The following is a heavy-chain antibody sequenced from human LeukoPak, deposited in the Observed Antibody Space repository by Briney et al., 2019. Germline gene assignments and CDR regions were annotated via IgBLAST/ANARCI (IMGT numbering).Heavy chain of an antibody. D-gene: IGHD6-13*01. V-gene: IGHV3-11*04. CDR2: ISSSGSTI. J-gene: IGHJ6*03. Sequence: GGSLRLSCTASGFIFSEYYMSWIRQAPGGGLEWLSYISSSGSTIDYADSVKGRFTISRDNDKDSLYLQMNNLRVGDTAVYYCTTGGIAAAGPWRMSFPFYYYYYMDVWGKGTTVTISS. CDR1: GFIFSEYY. CDR3: TTGGIAAAGPWRMSFPFYYYYYMDV.